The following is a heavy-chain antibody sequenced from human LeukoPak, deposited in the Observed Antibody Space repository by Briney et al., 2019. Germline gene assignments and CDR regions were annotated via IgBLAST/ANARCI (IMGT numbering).Heavy chain of an antibody. V-gene: IGHV1-18*01. CDR3: ARDIAAAGFYDY. CDR1: GYTFTSYG. J-gene: IGHJ4*02. CDR2: ISAYNGNT. Sequence: ASVKVSCKASGYTFTSYGISWVRQAPGQGLEWMGWISAYNGNTNYAQKLQGRVTMTTDTSTSTAYMELRSLRSDGTAVYYCARDIAAAGFYDYWGQGTLVTVSS. D-gene: IGHD6-13*01.